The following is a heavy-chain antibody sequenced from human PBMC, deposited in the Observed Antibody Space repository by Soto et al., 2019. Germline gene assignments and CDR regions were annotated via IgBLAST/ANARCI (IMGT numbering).Heavy chain of an antibody. D-gene: IGHD3-16*02. V-gene: IGHV3-23*01. Sequence: EVQLLESGGGLVQPGGSLRLSCAASGFTFSSYAMSWVRQAPGKGLEWVSAISGSGGSTYYADSVKGRFTISRDNSKNTLYLQMNSLRAEDTAVYYCAKESYDYVWGSYRHHFDYWGQGTLVTVSS. CDR3: AKESYDYVWGSYRHHFDY. J-gene: IGHJ4*02. CDR1: GFTFSSYA. CDR2: ISGSGGST.